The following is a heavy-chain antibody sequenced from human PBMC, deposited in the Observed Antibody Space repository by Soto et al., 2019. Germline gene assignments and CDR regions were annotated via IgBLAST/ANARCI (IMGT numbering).Heavy chain of an antibody. CDR3: ARSGRMLLSYHNNWFDP. D-gene: IGHD2-15*01. CDR1: GGSISGGDYY. J-gene: IGHJ5*02. CDR2: IYYSGIT. V-gene: IGHV4-30-4*01. Sequence: SETLSLTCTVSGGSISGGDYYWSWIRQPPGKGLEWIGYIYYSGITNYNPSLKSRVTISVDTSKNQFSLKLSSVTAADTAVYYCARSGRMLLSYHNNWFDPWGQGTLVTVSS.